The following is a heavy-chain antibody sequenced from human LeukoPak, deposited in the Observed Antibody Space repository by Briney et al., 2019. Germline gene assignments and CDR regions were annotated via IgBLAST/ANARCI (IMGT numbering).Heavy chain of an antibody. Sequence: ASVKVSCKASGYTFTGYGISWVRQAPGQGLEWMGWISAYNGNTNYAQKLQGRVTMTTDTSTSTAYMELSRLRFDDTALYYCARSPHILTGENFDYWGQGTLVTVSS. CDR1: GYTFTGYG. D-gene: IGHD3-9*01. J-gene: IGHJ4*02. V-gene: IGHV1-18*01. CDR2: ISAYNGNT. CDR3: ARSPHILTGENFDY.